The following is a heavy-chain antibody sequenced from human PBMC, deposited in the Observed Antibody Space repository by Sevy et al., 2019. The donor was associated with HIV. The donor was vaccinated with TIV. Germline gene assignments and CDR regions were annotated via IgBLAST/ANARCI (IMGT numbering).Heavy chain of an antibody. D-gene: IGHD3-22*01. CDR3: ARDRYYDASGYYYYYYGMDV. V-gene: IGHV3-66*01. Sequence: GGSLRLSCIGSGFSFSYYGIHWVHQAPGKGLEWVSLIDSGGSTYYADSVKGRFTISRDNAKNTLYLQMNPLRAEDTAVYFCARDRYYDASGYYYYYYGMDVWGQGTTVTVSS. CDR1: GFSFSYYG. J-gene: IGHJ6*02. CDR2: IDSGGST.